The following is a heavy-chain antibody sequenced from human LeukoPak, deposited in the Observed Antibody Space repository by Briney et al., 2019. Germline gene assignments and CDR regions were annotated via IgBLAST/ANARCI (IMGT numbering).Heavy chain of an antibody. CDR1: GFTCSSYG. CDR2: ISGSGGST. V-gene: IGHV3-23*01. Sequence: PGGSLRLSCAASGFTCSSYGMHWVRQAPGKGLEWVSGISGSGGSTYYADSVKGRFTISRDNSKNTLYLQMNSLRAEDTAVYYCAKWVYGYCSGGSCPAVSYYFDYWGQGTLVTVSS. D-gene: IGHD2-15*01. J-gene: IGHJ4*02. CDR3: AKWVYGYCSGGSCPAVSYYFDY.